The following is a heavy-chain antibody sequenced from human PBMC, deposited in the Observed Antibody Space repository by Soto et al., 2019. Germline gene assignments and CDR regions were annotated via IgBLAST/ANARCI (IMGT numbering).Heavy chain of an antibody. CDR2: VTSGGTT. CDR1: GFAFGSYA. J-gene: IGHJ4*02. V-gene: IGHV3-23*01. CDR3: ATELRYLEWLTRPDY. Sequence: GGSLRLSCAASGFAFGSYAMNWVRQAPGKGLEWVSAVTSGGTTYYADSMGGRFTISRDNSKNTLYLQMNSLRAEDTAVYYCATELRYLEWLTRPDYWGQGTPVTVSS. D-gene: IGHD3-3*01.